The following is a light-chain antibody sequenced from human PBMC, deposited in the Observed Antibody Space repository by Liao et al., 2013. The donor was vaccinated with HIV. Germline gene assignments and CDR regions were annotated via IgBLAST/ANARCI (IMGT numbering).Light chain of an antibody. Sequence: SYELTQPPSVSVSPGQTASITCSGDKLGDKYVSWYQHKAGQSPVLVIFQDSQRPSGIPERFSGSNSGNTATLTISGTQAMDEADYYCQAWDLSTYVVFGGGTKLTVL. CDR1: KLGDKY. CDR3: QAWDLSTYVV. V-gene: IGLV3-1*01. CDR2: QDS. J-gene: IGLJ2*01.